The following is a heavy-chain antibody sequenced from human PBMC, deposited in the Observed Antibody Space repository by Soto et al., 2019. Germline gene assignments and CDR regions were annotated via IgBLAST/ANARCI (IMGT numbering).Heavy chain of an antibody. CDR3: AKGGASAPNDAFDI. CDR1: GFTFDDYA. D-gene: IGHD3-10*01. J-gene: IGHJ3*02. CDR2: ISWNSGSI. Sequence: GGSLRLSCAASGFTFDDYAMHWVRQAPGKGLEWVSGISWNSGSIGYADSVKGRFTISRDNAKNSLYLQMNSLRAEDTALYYCAKGGASAPNDAFDIWGQGTMVTVSS. V-gene: IGHV3-9*01.